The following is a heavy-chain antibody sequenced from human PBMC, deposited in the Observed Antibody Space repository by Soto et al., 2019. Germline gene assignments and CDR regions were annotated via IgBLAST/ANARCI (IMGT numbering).Heavy chain of an antibody. CDR1: RLTVSSYS. D-gene: IGHD3-10*01. J-gene: IGHJ4*02. CDR3: ARIRGRFGEPQEFFDS. V-gene: IGHV3-23*01. Sequence: PWGSLRLSSSASRLTVSSYSMSCVRHGPMKGLEWVSAISGSGGSTYYADSVKGRFTISRDNSKNTLYLQMSSLRSEDTAVYYCARIRGRFGEPQEFFDSWGQGNMVTGSS. CDR2: ISGSGGST.